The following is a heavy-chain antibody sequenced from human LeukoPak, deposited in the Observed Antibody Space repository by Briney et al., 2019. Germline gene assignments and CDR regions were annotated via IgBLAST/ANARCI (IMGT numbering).Heavy chain of an antibody. J-gene: IGHJ4*02. CDR1: GFTFSSYA. V-gene: IGHV3-23*01. CDR2: ISGSGGST. Sequence: GGSLRLSCAASGFTFSSYAMSWVRQAPGKGLEWVSAISGSGGSTYYADSVKGRFTISRDNSENTLYLQMNSLRAEDTDVYYCASEVQGGYFDWCFFDYWGQGTLVTVSS. CDR3: ASEVQGGYFDWCFFDY. D-gene: IGHD3-9*01.